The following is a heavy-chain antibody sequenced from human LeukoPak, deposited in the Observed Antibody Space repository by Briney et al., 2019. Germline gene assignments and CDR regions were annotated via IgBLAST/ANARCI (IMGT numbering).Heavy chain of an antibody. D-gene: IGHD5-18*01. CDR2: IRNIAKSYST. Sequence: GGSLRLSCAASGFMFSDYYMDWVRQAPGKGLEWVGRIRNIAKSYSTQYAASVKGRFTISRDDSKNSLYLQMDSLKTEDTAVYYCARAYSYGPFDYWGQGTLVTVSS. CDR3: ARAYSYGPFDY. V-gene: IGHV3-72*01. CDR1: GFMFSDYY. J-gene: IGHJ4*02.